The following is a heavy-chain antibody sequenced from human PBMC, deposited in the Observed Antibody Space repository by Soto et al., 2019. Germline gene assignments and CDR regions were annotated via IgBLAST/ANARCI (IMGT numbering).Heavy chain of an antibody. CDR1: GGSISSYY. CDR3: ARLLWSRGDWFDP. J-gene: IGHJ5*02. Sequence: QVQLQESGPGLVKPSETLSLTCTVSGGSISSYYWSWIRRPPGKGLEWIGYIYDSGSTNYNPSLQSRVTISVDTSKNQFSLKLSSVTAADTAVYYCARLLWSRGDWFDPWGQGTLVTVSS. D-gene: IGHD3-10*01. V-gene: IGHV4-59*08. CDR2: IYDSGST.